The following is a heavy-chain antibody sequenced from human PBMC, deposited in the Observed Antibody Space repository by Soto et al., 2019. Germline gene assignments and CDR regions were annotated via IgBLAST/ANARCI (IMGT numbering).Heavy chain of an antibody. CDR2: IMPIVGTA. V-gene: IGHV1-69*01. Sequence: QVQLVQSGAEVKKPGSSVKVSCKASGGTLNTYGISWVRQAPGQGLEWMGGIMPIVGTADYAQKFQGRVTITVDESSSTTYMEVSSLRFGDTAVYYCALGDSSDTGDGFWGQGTLVTVSS. J-gene: IGHJ4*02. CDR1: GGTLNTYG. D-gene: IGHD3-16*01. CDR3: ALGDSSDTGDGF.